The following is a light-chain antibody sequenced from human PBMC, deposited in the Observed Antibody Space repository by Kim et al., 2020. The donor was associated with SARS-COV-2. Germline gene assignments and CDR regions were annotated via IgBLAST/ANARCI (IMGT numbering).Light chain of an antibody. Sequence: GQSITSSCTGTSNGVGDYNYVSWYQQHPGKAPKLMIYDVSNRPSGVSNRFSGSKSGNTASLTISGLQAEDEADYYCSSYTSSSTVFGGGTKLTVL. V-gene: IGLV2-14*03. CDR1: SNGVGDYNY. CDR2: DVS. J-gene: IGLJ2*01. CDR3: SSYTSSSTV.